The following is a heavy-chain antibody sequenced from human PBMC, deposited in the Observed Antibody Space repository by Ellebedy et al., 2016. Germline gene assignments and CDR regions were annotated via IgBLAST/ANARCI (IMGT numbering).Heavy chain of an antibody. J-gene: IGHJ4*02. D-gene: IGHD3-10*01. Sequence: GESLKISCAASGFTFSSYSMNWVRQAPGKGLEWLSYISSSSSTIHYADSVKGRFTISRDNAKNSLYPQMNSLRAEDTAVYYCARDIYYDGSGSYHSFDYWGQGTLVTVSS. CDR2: ISSSSSTI. CDR3: ARDIYYDGSGSYHSFDY. CDR1: GFTFSSYS. V-gene: IGHV3-48*04.